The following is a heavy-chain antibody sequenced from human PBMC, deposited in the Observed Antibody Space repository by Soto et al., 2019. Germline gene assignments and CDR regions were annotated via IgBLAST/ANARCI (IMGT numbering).Heavy chain of an antibody. CDR2: IEYDGSNK. J-gene: IGHJ2*01. CDR1: GFTFSSYG. D-gene: IGHD7-27*01. CDR3: ARGLGRWFFDL. V-gene: IGHV3-33*01. Sequence: QVQLVESGGGVVQTGRSLRLSCAVSGFTFSSYGMHWVRQAPGKGLEWVAAIEYDGSNKFYADSVKGRFTISRDNSKNTLHLQMNGLRAEDTAVYYCARGLGRWFFDLWGRATLVTVSS.